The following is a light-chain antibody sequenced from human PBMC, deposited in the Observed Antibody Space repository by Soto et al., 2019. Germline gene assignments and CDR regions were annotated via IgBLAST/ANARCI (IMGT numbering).Light chain of an antibody. V-gene: IGKV1-9*01. CDR2: AAS. CDR1: QGISSF. CDR3: QQYNSYLWT. Sequence: IQLTQSPSSLSASVGDRVTITCRASQGISSFLAWYQQKPGKAPKLLIYAASTLQIGVPSRFSGSGSGTDFTLTISSLQPEDFATYYCQQYNSYLWTFGQGTKVDIK. J-gene: IGKJ1*01.